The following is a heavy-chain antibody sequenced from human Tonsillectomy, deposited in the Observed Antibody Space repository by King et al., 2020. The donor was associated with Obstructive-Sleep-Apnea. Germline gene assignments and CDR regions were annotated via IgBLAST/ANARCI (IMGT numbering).Heavy chain of an antibody. CDR2: IKSDGSST. Sequence: VQLVESGGGLVQPGGSLRLSCAVSGFTFSNYWMHWVRQAPGKGLVWVSRIKSDGSSTTYADSVKGRFSTSRDNAKNTLYLQMNSLRVEDTAVYSCAREGDCSGGSCAYFDYWGQGTLVTVSS. CDR1: GFTFSNYW. D-gene: IGHD2-15*01. J-gene: IGHJ4*02. V-gene: IGHV3-74*01. CDR3: AREGDCSGGSCAYFDY.